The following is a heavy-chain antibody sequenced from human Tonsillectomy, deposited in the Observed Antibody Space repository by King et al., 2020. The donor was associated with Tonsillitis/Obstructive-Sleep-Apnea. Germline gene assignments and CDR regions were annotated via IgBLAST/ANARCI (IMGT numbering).Heavy chain of an antibody. CDR2: IYPGDSDT. J-gene: IGHJ6*03. CDR3: ARQLSPPHYYYSMDV. Sequence: VQLVESGAEVKKPGESLKIYCKGSGYTFTNYWIAWVRQMPGKGLEWMGVIYPGDSDTRYSPSFRGQVTISADKSIRTAYLQWSSLKASDTAMYYCARQLSPPHYYYSMDVWGKGTTVTVSS. CDR1: GYTFTNYW. V-gene: IGHV5-51*01.